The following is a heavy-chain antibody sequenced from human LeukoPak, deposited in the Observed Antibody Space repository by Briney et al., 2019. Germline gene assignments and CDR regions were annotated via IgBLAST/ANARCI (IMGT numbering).Heavy chain of an antibody. Sequence: SETLSLTCAVYGGSFSGYYWSGVPQPPGKGLECSGEINQSGRTNYNPSLKSRVPISVDTSKNQFSLKLSSVTAADTAVYYCARNIAVAGRGDYMDVWGKGTTVTISS. CDR3: ARNIAVAGRGDYMDV. CDR1: GGSFSGYY. CDR2: INQSGRT. V-gene: IGHV4-34*01. D-gene: IGHD6-19*01. J-gene: IGHJ6*03.